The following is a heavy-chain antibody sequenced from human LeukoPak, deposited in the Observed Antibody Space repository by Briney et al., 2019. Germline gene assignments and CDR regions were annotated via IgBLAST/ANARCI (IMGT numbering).Heavy chain of an antibody. CDR3: VRLRRNNDRSGCYYYYDY. V-gene: IGHV3-21*01. Sequence: KSGGSLRLSCAASGYTFSDFSVNWVRQAPGKGLEWVSSISVRSNYRYYADSVRGRFTISRDDARDSLFLQMNSLRAEDTAVYFCVRLRRNNDRSGCYYYYDYWGQGTLVTVSS. CDR2: ISVRSNYR. D-gene: IGHD3-22*01. J-gene: IGHJ4*02. CDR1: GYTFSDFS.